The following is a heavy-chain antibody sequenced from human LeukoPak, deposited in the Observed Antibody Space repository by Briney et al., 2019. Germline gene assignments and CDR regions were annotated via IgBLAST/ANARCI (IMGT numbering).Heavy chain of an antibody. CDR3: ARGLYSSSWYRWHYFDY. V-gene: IGHV6-1*01. CDR2: TNYRSKWYN. J-gene: IGHJ4*02. D-gene: IGHD6-13*01. CDR1: GDSVSSNSAA. Sequence: SQTLSLTCAISGDSVSSNSAAWNWIRQSPSRGLEWLGRTNYRSKWYNDYAVSVKSRITINPDTSKNQFSLQLNSVTPEDTAVYYCARGLYSSSWYRWHYFDYWGQGTLVTVSS.